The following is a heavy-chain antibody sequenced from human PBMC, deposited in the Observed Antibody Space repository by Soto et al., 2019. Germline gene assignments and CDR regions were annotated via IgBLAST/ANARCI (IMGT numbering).Heavy chain of an antibody. CDR2: IFPSGAT. CDR1: GAPISGGDYH. CDR3: ARGSAAKRYFDL. D-gene: IGHD5-18*01. V-gene: IGHV4-30-4*01. Sequence: QVQLQESGPGLVNPSQTLALMCTVSGAPISGGDYHWSWIRQPPGKGLEWIGYIFPSGATHYNSSLGSRITMSVEPSKSNFSLKLTSVTAADTAVYFCARGSAAKRYFDLWGRGTLVTVSS. J-gene: IGHJ2*01.